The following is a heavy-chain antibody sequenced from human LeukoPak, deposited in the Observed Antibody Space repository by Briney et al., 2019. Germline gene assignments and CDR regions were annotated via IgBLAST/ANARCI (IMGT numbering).Heavy chain of an antibody. CDR2: VKKYGSEK. Sequence: GGSLSLSSAASGVTFSNNWMTWVGQAPGQGLEWVASVKKYGSEKYYVDSVKGLFTISRDNAKNSLYVQMNSLRVEDTAVYYCAGGPAYGTRSDYFDCWGQRTLVTVSS. CDR1: GVTFSNNW. V-gene: IGHV3-7*01. CDR3: AGGPAYGTRSDYFDC. J-gene: IGHJ4*01. D-gene: IGHD3-10*01.